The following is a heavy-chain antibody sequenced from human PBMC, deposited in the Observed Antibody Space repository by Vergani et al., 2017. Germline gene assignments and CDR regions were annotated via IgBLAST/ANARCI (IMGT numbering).Heavy chain of an antibody. CDR3: ARDSGAPRYSYGSDYYYYGMDV. CDR2: ISSSSSYI. J-gene: IGHJ6*02. CDR1: GFTFSSYS. D-gene: IGHD5-18*01. Sequence: EVQLVESGGGLVKPGGSLRLSCAASGFTFSSYSMNWVRQAPGKGLEWVSSISSSSSYIYYADSVKGRFTFSRDNAKNSLYLQMNSLRAEDTAVYYCARDSGAPRYSYGSDYYYYGMDVWGQGTTVTVSS. V-gene: IGHV3-21*01.